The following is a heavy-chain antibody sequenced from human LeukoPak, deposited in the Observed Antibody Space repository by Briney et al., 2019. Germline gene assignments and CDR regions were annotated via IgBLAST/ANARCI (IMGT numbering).Heavy chain of an antibody. CDR2: INPNSGAT. V-gene: IGHV1-2*02. J-gene: IGHJ3*02. D-gene: IGHD1-26*01. Sequence: ASVKVSCKASGYTFTDYYIHWVRQAPGQGVEWVGWINPNSGATDYAQKFQGRVTMTRVTSINTAFMDLSRLRSDDTAVYYCAREYGIGNAFDIWGQGTMVTVSS. CDR1: GYTFTDYY. CDR3: AREYGIGNAFDI.